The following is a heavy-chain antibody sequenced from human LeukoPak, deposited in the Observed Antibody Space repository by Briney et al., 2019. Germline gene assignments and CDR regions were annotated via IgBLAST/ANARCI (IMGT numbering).Heavy chain of an antibody. CDR1: GFTFSNYE. V-gene: IGHV3-48*03. CDR3: AREYCSGGTCYSAGYCFDY. Sequence: GGSLRLSCAASGFTFSNYEMNWVRQAPGKGLEWVSYISGSGSAIDYADSVKGRFTISRDNAKNSLYLQMNSLRAEDTAVYYCAREYCSGGTCYSAGYCFDYWGQGTLVTVSS. J-gene: IGHJ4*02. D-gene: IGHD2-15*01. CDR2: ISGSGSAI.